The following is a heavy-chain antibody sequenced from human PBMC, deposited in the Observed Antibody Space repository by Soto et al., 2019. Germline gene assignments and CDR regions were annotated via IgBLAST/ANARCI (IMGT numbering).Heavy chain of an antibody. Sequence: GGPLRLSCAASGFTFSSYAMSWVRQAPGKGLEWVSAISGSGSSTYYADSVKGRFTISRDNSKNTLYLQMNSLRAEDTAVYYCAKRYSSSWILDYWGQGTLVTVSS. CDR1: GFTFSSYA. J-gene: IGHJ4*02. CDR3: AKRYSSSWILDY. CDR2: ISGSGSST. D-gene: IGHD6-13*01. V-gene: IGHV3-23*01.